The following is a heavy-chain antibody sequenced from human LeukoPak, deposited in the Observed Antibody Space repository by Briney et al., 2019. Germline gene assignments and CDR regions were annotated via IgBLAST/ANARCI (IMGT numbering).Heavy chain of an antibody. J-gene: IGHJ3*01. CDR1: GFTFSSYW. D-gene: IGHD3-22*01. V-gene: IGHV3-74*03. CDR2: INSDGGST. CDR3: ARAEVRTYYYDSSGSDDAFDV. Sequence: GGSLRLSCAASGFTFSSYWMHWVRQAPGKGLVWVSRINSDGGSTKYADSVKGRFTISRDNAKNTLYLQMNSLRAEDTAVYYCARAEVRTYYYDSSGSDDAFDVWGQGTLVTVSS.